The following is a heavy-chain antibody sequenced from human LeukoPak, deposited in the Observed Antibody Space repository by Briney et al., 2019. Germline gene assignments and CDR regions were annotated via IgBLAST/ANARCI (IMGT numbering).Heavy chain of an antibody. CDR1: GFTFSSYS. D-gene: IGHD6-25*01. CDR2: ISSGSTYR. V-gene: IGHV3-21*01. Sequence: GGSLRLSCAASGFTFSSYSMNWVRQAPGKGLEWVSSISSGSTYRYYADSVKGRFTISRDNAKNSLYLQMNSLRAEDTAVYYCARDRGRYYMDVWGKGTTVTISS. J-gene: IGHJ6*03. CDR3: ARDRGRYYMDV.